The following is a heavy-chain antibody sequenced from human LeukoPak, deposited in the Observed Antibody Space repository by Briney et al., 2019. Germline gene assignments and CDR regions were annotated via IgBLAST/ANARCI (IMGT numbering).Heavy chain of an antibody. CDR1: GGTFSSYA. CDR2: IIPILGIA. CDR3: ARAGGGMATTWRGFDY. D-gene: IGHD5-24*01. Sequence: SVKVSCKASGGTFSSYAISWVRQAPGQGLEWMGRIIPILGIANYAQKFQGRVTTTADKSTSTAYMELSSLRSEDTAVCYCARAGGGMATTWRGFDYWGQGTLVTVSS. J-gene: IGHJ4*02. V-gene: IGHV1-69*04.